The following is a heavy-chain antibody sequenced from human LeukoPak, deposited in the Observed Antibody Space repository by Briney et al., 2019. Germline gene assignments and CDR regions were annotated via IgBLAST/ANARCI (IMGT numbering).Heavy chain of an antibody. V-gene: IGHV4-59*08. CDR1: GASITSHY. CDR3: TRGYNSGWHDY. D-gene: IGHD6-19*01. J-gene: IGHJ4*02. CDR2: IYNSGST. Sequence: SQTLSLTCSVSGASITSHYWSWIRQPPGKGPECIGYIYNSGSTNYNPSLKSRVTISIDTSKNQFSLRLSSVTAADTAVYYCTRGYNSGWHDYWGQGTQVSDSS.